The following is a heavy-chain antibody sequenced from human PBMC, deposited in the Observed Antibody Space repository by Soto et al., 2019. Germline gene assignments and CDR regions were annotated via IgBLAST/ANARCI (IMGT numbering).Heavy chain of an antibody. CDR3: ARDGAGPDY. J-gene: IGHJ4*02. CDR1: GFTFSSYG. CDR2: IWYDGSNK. V-gene: IGHV3-33*01. D-gene: IGHD6-19*01. Sequence: QVQLVESGGGVVQPGRSLRLSCAASGFTFSSYGMHWVRQAPGKGLEWVAVIWYDGSNKYYADSVKGRFTISRDNSTNTLYLQMNSLRAEDTAVYYCARDGAGPDYWGQGTLVTVSS.